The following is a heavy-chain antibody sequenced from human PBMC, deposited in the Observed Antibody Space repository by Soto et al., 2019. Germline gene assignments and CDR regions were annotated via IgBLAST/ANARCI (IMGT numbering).Heavy chain of an antibody. V-gene: IGHV1-2*04. CDR3: AKSDGAEENDAFDI. D-gene: IGHD3-16*01. Sequence: QVRLVQSGPEVRKPGASVKISCEASGYSFTGHYLHWVAQAPGHGLEWMGWINPNSGGTNYAQKSQDWISITRDKALSTVYMDLSSLRSEDMAMYYCAKSDGAEENDAFDIWGQGTMISVS. CDR1: GYSFTGHY. J-gene: IGHJ3*02. CDR2: INPNSGGT.